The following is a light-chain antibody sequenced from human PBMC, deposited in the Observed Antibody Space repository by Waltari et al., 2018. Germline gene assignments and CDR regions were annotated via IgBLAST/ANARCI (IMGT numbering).Light chain of an antibody. V-gene: IGLV1-47*01. Sequence: QSVLTQPPSASGPPGQRVTISCSGSSPNIGSNYVYCYQQLPGTAPKLLIYRNNQRPSGVPDRFSGSKSGTSASLAISGLRSEDEADYYCAAWDDSLSGLYVFGTGTKVTVL. CDR2: RNN. CDR1: SPNIGSNY. J-gene: IGLJ1*01. CDR3: AAWDDSLSGLYV.